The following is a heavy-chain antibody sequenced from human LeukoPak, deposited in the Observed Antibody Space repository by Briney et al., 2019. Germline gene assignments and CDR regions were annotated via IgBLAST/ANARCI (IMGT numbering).Heavy chain of an antibody. V-gene: IGHV1-18*01. D-gene: IGHD2-2*01. CDR1: GYTFTSYG. J-gene: IGHJ4*02. CDR2: ISAYNGNT. CDR3: ARVGVEDIVVVPAAAPGVYYFDY. Sequence: ASVKVSCKASGYTFTSYGISWVRQAPGQGLEWMGWISAYNGNTNYAQKLRGRVTMTTDTSTSTAYMELRSLRSDDTAVYYCARVGVEDIVVVPAAAPGVYYFDYWGQGTLVTVSS.